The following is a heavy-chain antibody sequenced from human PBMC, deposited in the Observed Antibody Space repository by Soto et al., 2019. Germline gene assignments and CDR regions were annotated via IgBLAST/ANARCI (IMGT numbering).Heavy chain of an antibody. J-gene: IGHJ3*02. CDR2: ISGSGVNK. CDR3: AKGDDVLTDHVAFDI. Sequence: HPGGSLRLSCAASGFTFSTYSMNWVRQAPGKGLEWVSCISGSGVNKYYVDSVEGRFIVSRDNSRNTLSLEMDSLRAEDTAVYYCAKGDDVLTDHVAFDIWGQGTMVTVSS. V-gene: IGHV3-23*01. CDR1: GFTFSTYS. D-gene: IGHD3-9*01.